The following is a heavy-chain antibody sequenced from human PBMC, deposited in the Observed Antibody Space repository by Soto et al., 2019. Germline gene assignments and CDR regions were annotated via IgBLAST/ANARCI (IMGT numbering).Heavy chain of an antibody. D-gene: IGHD6-13*01. V-gene: IGHV3-66*01. CDR1: GFTVSSNY. J-gene: IGHJ4*02. CDR2: IYSGGST. Sequence: GGSLRLSCAASGFTVSSNYMSWFRQAPGKGLEWVSVIYSGGSTYYADSVKGRFTISRDNSKNTLYLQMNSLRAEDTAVYYCAKGDRIAAAGSIDYWGQGTLVTVSS. CDR3: AKGDRIAAAGSIDY.